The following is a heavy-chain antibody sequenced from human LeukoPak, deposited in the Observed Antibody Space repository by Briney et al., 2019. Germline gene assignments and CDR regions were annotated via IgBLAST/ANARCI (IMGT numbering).Heavy chain of an antibody. V-gene: IGHV3-53*01. Sequence: GGSLRLPRAASGITVSSNYMNWVRQAPGKGLEWVSVIYSGGSTYYADSVKGRFTISRDNSKNTVYLQMNSLRAEDTAVYYCARDLAHTQSFDIWGRGTMVTVSS. CDR1: GITVSSNY. D-gene: IGHD2-2*02. J-gene: IGHJ3*02. CDR3: ARDLAHTQSFDI. CDR2: IYSGGST.